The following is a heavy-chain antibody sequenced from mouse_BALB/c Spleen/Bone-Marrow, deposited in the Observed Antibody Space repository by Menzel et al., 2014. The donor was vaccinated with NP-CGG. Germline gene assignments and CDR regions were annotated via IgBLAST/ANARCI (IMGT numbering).Heavy chain of an antibody. CDR3: ARQDGYDGTWFAY. V-gene: IGHV5-9*02. CDR2: ITSGDSYT. CDR1: GFPFSNYD. Sequence: EVQLQESGGGLVKPGGSLKLSCAASGFPFSNYDMSWVRQTPEKRLEWVATITSGDSYTYYPDSVKGRFTISRDNARNTLHLQMSSLRSEDTALYYCARQDGYDGTWFAYWGQGTLVTVSA. D-gene: IGHD2-2*01. J-gene: IGHJ3*01.